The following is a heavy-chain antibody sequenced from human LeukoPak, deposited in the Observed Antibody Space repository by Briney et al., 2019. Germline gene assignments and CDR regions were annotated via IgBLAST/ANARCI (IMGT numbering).Heavy chain of an antibody. Sequence: GESLKISCKGSGYSFTSYWIGWVRQMPGKGLEWMGITYPGDSDTRYSPSFQGQVTISADKSISTAYLQWSSLKASDTAMYYCARSPRTYYDFWSGYYPFDYWGQGTLVTVSS. J-gene: IGHJ4*02. CDR3: ARSPRTYYDFWSGYYPFDY. V-gene: IGHV5-51*01. CDR1: GYSFTSYW. CDR2: TYPGDSDT. D-gene: IGHD3-3*01.